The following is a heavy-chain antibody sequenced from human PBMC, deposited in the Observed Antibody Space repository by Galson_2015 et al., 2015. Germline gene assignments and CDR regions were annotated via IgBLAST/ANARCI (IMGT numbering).Heavy chain of an antibody. CDR3: ARHGDIVVVDKGQNWYFDL. CDR2: IYPGDSDT. CDR1: GYSFTSYW. J-gene: IGHJ2*01. Sequence: QSGAEVKKPGESLKISCKGSGYSFTSYWIGWVRQMPGKGLEWMGIIYPGDSDTRYSPSFQGQVTISADKSISTAYLQWSSLKASDTAMYYCARHGDIVVVDKGQNWYFDLWGRGTLVTVSS. V-gene: IGHV5-51*01. D-gene: IGHD2-15*01.